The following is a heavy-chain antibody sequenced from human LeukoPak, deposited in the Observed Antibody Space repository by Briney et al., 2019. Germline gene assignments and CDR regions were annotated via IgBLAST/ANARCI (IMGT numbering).Heavy chain of an antibody. V-gene: IGHV3-21*01. Sequence: GGSLRLSCAASGFTFSSYSMNWVRQAPGKGLEWVSSISSSSSYIYYADSVKGRFTISRDNAKNSLYLQMNSLRAEDTAVYYCARSSSSHPGFFDYWGQGTLVTVSS. CDR1: GFTFSSYS. D-gene: IGHD6-19*01. CDR3: ARSSSSHPGFFDY. J-gene: IGHJ4*02. CDR2: ISSSSSYI.